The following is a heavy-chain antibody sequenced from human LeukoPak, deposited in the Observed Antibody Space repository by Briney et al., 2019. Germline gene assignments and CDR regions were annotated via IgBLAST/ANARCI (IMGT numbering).Heavy chain of an antibody. J-gene: IGHJ4*02. Sequence: SETLSLTCTVSGGSISSYYWSWIRQPPGKGLEWIGYIYYSGSTSYNPSLKSRVTTSVDASKNQFSLKLSSVTAADTAVYYCARDKVPGDYWGRGTLVTVSS. CDR3: ARDKVPGDY. CDR2: IYYSGST. CDR1: GGSISSYY. V-gene: IGHV4-59*01. D-gene: IGHD1-1*01.